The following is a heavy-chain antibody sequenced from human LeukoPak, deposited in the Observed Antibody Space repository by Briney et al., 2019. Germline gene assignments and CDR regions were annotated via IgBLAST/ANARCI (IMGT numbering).Heavy chain of an antibody. V-gene: IGHV3-33*01. CDR1: GFTFSSYG. CDR3: ARDQYYYDSSGYFDY. CDR2: IWYDRSNK. Sequence: PGGSLRLSCAASGFTFSSYGMHWVRQAPGKGLEWVAVIWYDRSNKYYADSVKGRFTISRDNSKNTLYLQMNSLRAEDTAVYYCARDQYYYDSSGYFDYWGQGTLVTVSS. J-gene: IGHJ4*02. D-gene: IGHD3-22*01.